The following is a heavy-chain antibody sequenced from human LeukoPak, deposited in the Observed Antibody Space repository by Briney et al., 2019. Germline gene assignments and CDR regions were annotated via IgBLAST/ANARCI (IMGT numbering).Heavy chain of an antibody. V-gene: IGHV1-69*05. CDR3: ARDRGRYCSSTSCPEVDYFDY. Sequence: VASVKVSCKASGGTFSNYAISWVRQAPGQGLEWMGRIIPIFGTANYAQKFQGRVTITTDESTSTAYMELSSLRSEDTAVYYCARDRGRYCSSTSCPEVDYFDYWGQGTLVTVSS. D-gene: IGHD2-2*01. CDR1: GGTFSNYA. CDR2: IIPIFGTA. J-gene: IGHJ4*02.